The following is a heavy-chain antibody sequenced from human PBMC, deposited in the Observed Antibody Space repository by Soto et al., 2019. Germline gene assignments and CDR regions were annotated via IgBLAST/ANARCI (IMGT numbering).Heavy chain of an antibody. CDR3: ARRPYDFWSGYPDY. CDR2: ISAYNGNT. J-gene: IGHJ4*02. Sequence: ASVKVSCKASGYTFTSYGISWVRQAPGQGLEWMGWISAYNGNTNYAQKLQGRVTMTTDTSTSTAYMELRSLRSDDTAVYCCARRPYDFWSGYPDYWGQGTLVTVSS. CDR1: GYTFTSYG. V-gene: IGHV1-18*04. D-gene: IGHD3-3*01.